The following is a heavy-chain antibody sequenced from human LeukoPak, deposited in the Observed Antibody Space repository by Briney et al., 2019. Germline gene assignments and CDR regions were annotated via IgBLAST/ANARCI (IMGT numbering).Heavy chain of an antibody. D-gene: IGHD2-15*01. CDR1: GGSISSYY. V-gene: IGHV4-59*01. CDR2: IYYSGST. CDR3: ARTYCSGGSCYSDY. J-gene: IGHJ4*02. Sequence: SETLSLTCTVSGGSISSYYWSWIRQPPGKGLEWIGYIYYSGSTNYNSSLKSRVTISVDTSKNQFSLKLSSVTAADTAVYYCARTYCSGGSCYSDYWGQGTLGTVSS.